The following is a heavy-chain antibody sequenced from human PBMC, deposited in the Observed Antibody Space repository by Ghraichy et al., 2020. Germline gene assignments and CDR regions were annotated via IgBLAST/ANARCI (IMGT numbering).Heavy chain of an antibody. CDR1: GFTFSSYG. CDR3: LSVGVGNGGY. J-gene: IGHJ4*02. V-gene: IGHV3-33*01. Sequence: GESLNISCAASGFTFSSYGMHWVRQAPGKGLEWVAVIWYDGSNKYYADSVKGRFTISRDNSKNTLYLQMNSLRAEDTAVYYCLSVGVGNGGYWGQGTLVTVSS. CDR2: IWYDGSNK. D-gene: IGHD4-23*01.